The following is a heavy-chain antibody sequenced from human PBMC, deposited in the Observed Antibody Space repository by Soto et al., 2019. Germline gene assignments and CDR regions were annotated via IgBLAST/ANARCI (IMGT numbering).Heavy chain of an antibody. V-gene: IGHV4-59*01. J-gene: IGHJ6*02. Sequence: QVRLQESGPGLVKPSETLSLTCTVSCGAISSYYWSWIRQPPGKGLEWFGYMYNTGSTIYNPSLRSRVTLSVDTSNNQFSLELNSVTAADSAVYYCARDLWGYCGADCYPLDVWGQGTTVTVSS. CDR2: MYNTGST. D-gene: IGHD2-21*02. CDR1: CGAISSYY. CDR3: ARDLWGYCGADCYPLDV.